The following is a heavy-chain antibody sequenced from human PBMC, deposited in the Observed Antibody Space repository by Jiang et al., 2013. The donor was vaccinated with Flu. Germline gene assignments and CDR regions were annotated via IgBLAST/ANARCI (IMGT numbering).Heavy chain of an antibody. D-gene: IGHD4-17*01. V-gene: IGHV4-4*02. CDR3: ARXPGGYGDYAPYWYFDL. Sequence: SRVTISVDKSKNQFSLKLSSVTAADTAVYYCARXPGGYGDYAPYWYFDLWGRGTLVTVSS. J-gene: IGHJ2*01.